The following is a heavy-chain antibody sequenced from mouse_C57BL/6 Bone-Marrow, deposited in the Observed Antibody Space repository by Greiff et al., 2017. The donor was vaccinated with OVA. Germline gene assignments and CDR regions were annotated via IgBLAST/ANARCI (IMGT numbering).Heavy chain of an antibody. D-gene: IGHD2-2*01. CDR1: GYTFTDYY. V-gene: IGHV1-19*01. J-gene: IGHJ2*01. Sequence: EVKLMESGPVLVKPGASVKMSCKASGYTFTDYYMNWVKQSHGKSLEWIGVINPYNGGTSYNQKFKGKATLTVDKSSSTAYMELNSLTSEDSAVYYCAREGVTTLFDYWGQGTTLTVSS. CDR3: AREGVTTLFDY. CDR2: INPYNGGT.